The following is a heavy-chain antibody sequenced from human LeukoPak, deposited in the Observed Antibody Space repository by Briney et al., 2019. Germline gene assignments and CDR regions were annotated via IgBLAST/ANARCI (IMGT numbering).Heavy chain of an antibody. CDR2: IRYDGSNK. D-gene: IGHD1-1*01. J-gene: IGHJ4*02. CDR1: GFTFSSYG. CDR3: AKELYPRRKWNDGGFDY. Sequence: PGGSLRLSCAASGFTFSSYGMHWVRQAPGKGLEWVAFIRYDGSNKYYADSVKGRFTISRDNSKNTLYLQMNSLRAEDTAVYYCAKELYPRRKWNDGGFDYWGQGTLVTVSS. V-gene: IGHV3-30*02.